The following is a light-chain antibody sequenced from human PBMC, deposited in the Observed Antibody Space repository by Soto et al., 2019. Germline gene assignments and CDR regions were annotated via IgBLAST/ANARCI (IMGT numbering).Light chain of an antibody. Sequence: EIVMTQSPATLSVSPGETVTLSCRASQSVNNNVAWYQQRPGQAPRLLIYGASTRATGIPARFSGSGSGTEFTLTVSSLQSEDFAVYYCQQYNNWPPITFGQGTRLEIK. CDR1: QSVNNN. CDR2: GAS. CDR3: QQYNNWPPIT. J-gene: IGKJ5*01. V-gene: IGKV3-15*01.